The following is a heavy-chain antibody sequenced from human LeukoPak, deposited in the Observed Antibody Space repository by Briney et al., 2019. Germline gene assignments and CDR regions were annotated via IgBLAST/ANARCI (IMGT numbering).Heavy chain of an antibody. J-gene: IGHJ4*02. CDR3: ARARSRCGGTCPSDH. V-gene: IGHV4-4*07. Sequence: SETLSLTCTVSGGSISGYFWSWIRQPAGKGLEWIGRIHDNGDSNHNPSLKSRVTMALDTSGNQVSLKLSSVTAADTAVYYCARARSRCGGTCPSDHWGPGTLVTVSS. D-gene: IGHD2-15*01. CDR2: IHDNGDS. CDR1: GGSISGYF.